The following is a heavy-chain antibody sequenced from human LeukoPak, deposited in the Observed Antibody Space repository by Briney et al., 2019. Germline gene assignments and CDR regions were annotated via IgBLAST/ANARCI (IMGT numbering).Heavy chain of an antibody. J-gene: IGHJ4*02. CDR1: GGSISSYY. Sequence: PSETLSLTCTVSGGSISSYYWSWIRQPAGKGLEWIGRIYTSGNTNYNPSLKSRVTMSVDTSKNQFSLKLGSVTAADTAVYYCARNYYDNSGYKYAFDYWGQGTLVTVSS. V-gene: IGHV4-4*07. CDR3: ARNYYDNSGYKYAFDY. CDR2: IYTSGNT. D-gene: IGHD3-22*01.